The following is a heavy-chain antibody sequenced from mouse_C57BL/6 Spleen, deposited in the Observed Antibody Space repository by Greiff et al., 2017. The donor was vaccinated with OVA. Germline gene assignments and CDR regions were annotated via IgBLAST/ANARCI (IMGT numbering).Heavy chain of an antibody. Sequence: EVKLEESGGGLVKPGGSLKLSCAASGFTFSDYGMHWVRQAPEKGLEGVAYISSGSSTIYYADTVKGRFSISRDNAKHHLFLQMTSLRSEDTAMYYGARRGPTSYYALDYWGQGTSVTVSS. V-gene: IGHV5-17*01. CDR3: ARRGPTSYYALDY. CDR1: GFTFSDYG. D-gene: IGHD4-1*02. J-gene: IGHJ4*01. CDR2: ISSGSSTI.